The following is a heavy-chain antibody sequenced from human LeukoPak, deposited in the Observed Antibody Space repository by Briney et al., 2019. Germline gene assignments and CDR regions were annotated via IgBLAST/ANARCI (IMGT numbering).Heavy chain of an antibody. Sequence: GASVKVSFKASGYTFTRYYMHWVRQAPGQGLEWMGIINPSDDSITYAQKFQGRVTMTRDTSTSTVYMALSSLRSDDTAVYYCARGDCSSTNCYSSGVQRVYYYGMDVWGQGTTVTVSS. D-gene: IGHD2-2*01. CDR3: ARGDCSSTNCYSSGVQRVYYYGMDV. J-gene: IGHJ6*02. CDR2: INPSDDSI. CDR1: GYTFTRYY. V-gene: IGHV1-46*01.